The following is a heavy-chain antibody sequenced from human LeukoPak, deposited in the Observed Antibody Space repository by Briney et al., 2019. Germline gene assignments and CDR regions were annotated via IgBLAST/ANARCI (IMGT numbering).Heavy chain of an antibody. J-gene: IGHJ4*02. CDR1: GITFSDHY. CDR2: ISSSGRTI. V-gene: IGHV3-11*01. Sequence: PGGSLRLSCAASGITFSDHYMNWIRQAPGKGLEWVSYISSSGRTIDYADSVKGRFTISRDNAKNSLYLQMNRLRAEDTAVYYCARTKSENAYGQHHGLDNWGQGTLVTVSS. D-gene: IGHD4-17*01. CDR3: ARTKSENAYGQHHGLDN.